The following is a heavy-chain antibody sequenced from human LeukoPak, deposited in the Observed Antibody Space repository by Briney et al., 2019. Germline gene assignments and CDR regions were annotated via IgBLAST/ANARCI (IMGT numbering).Heavy chain of an antibody. CDR3: AKDIRYGDGMDV. D-gene: IGHD1-1*01. V-gene: IGHV3-9*01. CDR2: ISWNSGSI. Sequence: GGSLRLSCAASGFTFDDYAIHWVRQAPGKGLEWVSGISWNSGSIGYADSVKGRFTISRDNAKNSLYLQMNSLRAEDTALYYYAKDIRYGDGMDVWGQGTTVTVSS. J-gene: IGHJ6*02. CDR1: GFTFDDYA.